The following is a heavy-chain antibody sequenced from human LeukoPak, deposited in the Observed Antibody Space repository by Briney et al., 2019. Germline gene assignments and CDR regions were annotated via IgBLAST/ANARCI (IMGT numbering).Heavy chain of an antibody. J-gene: IGHJ4*02. V-gene: IGHV3-7*04. D-gene: IGHD2/OR15-2a*01. CDR1: GFTFSSYW. CDR3: AREGNLAY. Sequence: GGSLRLSCAASGFTFSSYWLSWVRQAPGKGLEWVANIKEDGSEKYYVDSVKGRFTISRDNAKNSLYLEMNSLRAEDTAVYYCAREGNLAYWGQGSLVTVSS. CDR2: IKEDGSEK.